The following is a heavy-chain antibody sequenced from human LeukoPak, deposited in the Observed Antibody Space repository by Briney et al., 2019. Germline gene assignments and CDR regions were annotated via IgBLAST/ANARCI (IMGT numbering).Heavy chain of an antibody. D-gene: IGHD3-10*01. Sequence: SETLSLTCTVSGGSISSYYWSWIRQPAGKGLEWIGRIYTSGSTNYNPSLKSRVTMSVDTSKNQFSLKLSSVTAADTAVYYCAREELGFGESQDYYYYMDVWGKGTTVTVSS. CDR3: AREELGFGESQDYYYYMDV. CDR2: IYTSGST. CDR1: GGSISSYY. V-gene: IGHV4-4*07. J-gene: IGHJ6*03.